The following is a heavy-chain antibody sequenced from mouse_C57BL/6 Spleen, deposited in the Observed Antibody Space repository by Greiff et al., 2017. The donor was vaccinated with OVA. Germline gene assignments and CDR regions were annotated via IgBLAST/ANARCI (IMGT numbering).Heavy chain of an antibody. V-gene: IGHV1-76*01. CDR2: IYPGSGNT. Sequence: QVQLQQSGAELVRPGASVKLSCKASGYTFTDYYINWVKQRPGQGLEWIARIYPGSGNTYYNEKFKGKATLTAEKSSSTAYMQLSSLTSEDSAVYFCARDYSNFGGFAYWGQGTLVTVSA. CDR1: GYTFTDYY. D-gene: IGHD2-5*01. J-gene: IGHJ3*01. CDR3: ARDYSNFGGFAY.